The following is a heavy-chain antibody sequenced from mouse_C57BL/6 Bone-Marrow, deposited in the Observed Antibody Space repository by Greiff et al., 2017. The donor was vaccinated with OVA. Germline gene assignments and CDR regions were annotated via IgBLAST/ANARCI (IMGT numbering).Heavy chain of an antibody. CDR3: ASRDGYDGLFAY. J-gene: IGHJ3*01. D-gene: IGHD2-2*01. CDR1: GYAFTNYL. Sequence: VQLVESGAELVRPGTSVKVSCKASGYAFTNYLIEWVKQRPGQGLEWIGVINPGSGGTNYNEKFKGKATLTADKSSSTAYMQLSSLTSEDSAVYFCASRDGYDGLFAYWGQGTLVTVSA. V-gene: IGHV1-54*01. CDR2: INPGSGGT.